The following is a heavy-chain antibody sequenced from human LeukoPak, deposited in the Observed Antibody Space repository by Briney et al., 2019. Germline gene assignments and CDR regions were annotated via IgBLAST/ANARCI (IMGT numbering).Heavy chain of an antibody. Sequence: SETLSLTCTVSGGSISSGSYYWSWIRQPPGKGLEWIGYIYYSGNTNYNPSLRSRVTISEDTSKNQFSLKLRSVTAADTAVYYCARVGAAADYYFDYWGQGTLVTVSS. V-gene: IGHV4-61*01. J-gene: IGHJ4*02. D-gene: IGHD6-13*01. CDR3: ARVGAAADYYFDY. CDR2: IYYSGNT. CDR1: GGSISSGSYY.